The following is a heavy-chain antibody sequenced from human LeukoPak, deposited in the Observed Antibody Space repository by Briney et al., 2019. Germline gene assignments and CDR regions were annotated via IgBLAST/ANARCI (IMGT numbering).Heavy chain of an antibody. CDR3: ASHCSSTSCFDLGYYYGMDV. Sequence: SETLSLTCAVYGGSFSGYYWSWIRQPPGKGLEWIGEIYHSGSTNYNPSLKSRVTISVDKSKNQFSLKLSSVTAADTAVYYCASHCSSTSCFDLGYYYGMDVWGQGTTVTVSS. J-gene: IGHJ6*02. CDR2: IYHSGST. D-gene: IGHD2-2*01. CDR1: GGSFSGYY. V-gene: IGHV4-34*01.